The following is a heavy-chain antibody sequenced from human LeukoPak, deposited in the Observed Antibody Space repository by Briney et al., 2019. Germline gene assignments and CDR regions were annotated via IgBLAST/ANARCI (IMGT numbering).Heavy chain of an antibody. CDR2: ISSSSSYI. CDR1: GFTFSRYT. V-gene: IGHV3-21*01. J-gene: IGHJ4*02. D-gene: IGHD3-22*01. Sequence: GGSLRLSCAASGFTFSRYTMNWVRQAPGKGLEWVSSISSSSSYIYYADSLKGRFTISRDNAKNSLYLQMNSLRAEDTAVYYCARAMPFDGSGYYYPFDCWGQGTLVTVSS. CDR3: ARAMPFDGSGYYYPFDC.